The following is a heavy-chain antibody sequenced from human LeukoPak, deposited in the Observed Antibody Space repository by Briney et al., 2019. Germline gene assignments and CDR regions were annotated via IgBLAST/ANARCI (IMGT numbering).Heavy chain of an antibody. J-gene: IGHJ4*02. CDR1: GYTFSSYG. D-gene: IGHD5-24*01. V-gene: IGHV3-33*06. CDR2: IWYDGSNK. Sequence: PGGSLRLSCAASGYTFSSYGMHWVRQAPGKGLEWVAVIWYDGSNKYYADSVKGRFTISRDNSKNTLYLQMNSLRSGDTAVYYCAKDQGDGYNYLIDYWGQGTLVTVSS. CDR3: AKDQGDGYNYLIDY.